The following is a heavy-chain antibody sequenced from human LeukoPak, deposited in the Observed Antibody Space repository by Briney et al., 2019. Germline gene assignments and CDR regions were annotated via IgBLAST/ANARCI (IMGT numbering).Heavy chain of an antibody. CDR3: AKYMVVDRWLDP. V-gene: IGHV3-23*01. D-gene: IGHD2-15*01. CDR2: ITGSGGST. CDR1: GFTFSSYA. J-gene: IGHJ5*02. Sequence: GGSLRLSCAASGFTFSSYAMSWVRQAPGKGLEWVSTITGSGGSTYYADSVKGRFTISRDNSKNTLYLQMNSLRAEDTAVYYCAKYMVVDRWLDPWGQGTLVTVSS.